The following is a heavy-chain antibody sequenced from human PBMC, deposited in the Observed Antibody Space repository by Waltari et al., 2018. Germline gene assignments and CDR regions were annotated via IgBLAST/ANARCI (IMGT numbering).Heavy chain of an antibody. CDR2: ISGSGGST. CDR3: AKDKGGGLHLGELSF. J-gene: IGHJ4*02. Sequence: EVQLVESGGGLVQPGGSLSLSCAASGFTFSSYAMSWVRQAPGKGLGWGSAISGSGGSTYYADAVRGRFTSSRDNSKNPLYLQMNSLRAEDTAVYYCAKDKGGGLHLGELSFWGQGTLVTVSS. V-gene: IGHV3-23*04. D-gene: IGHD3-16*02. CDR1: GFTFSSYA.